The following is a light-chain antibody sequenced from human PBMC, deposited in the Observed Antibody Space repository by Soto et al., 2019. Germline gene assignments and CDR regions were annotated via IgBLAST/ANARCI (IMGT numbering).Light chain of an antibody. CDR1: QSISSW. CDR2: KAS. V-gene: IGKV1-5*03. CDR3: QQYDSYST. Sequence: DIQMTQSPSTQSASVGDRVIITCRASQSISSWLAWYQQKPGKAPNLLIYKASSLASGVPSRFSGSGFGTEFTLTISSLRPDDIATYYCQQYDSYSTFGGGTKVDIK. J-gene: IGKJ4*01.